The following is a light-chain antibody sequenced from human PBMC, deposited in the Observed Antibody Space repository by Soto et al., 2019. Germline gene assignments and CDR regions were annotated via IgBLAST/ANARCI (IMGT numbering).Light chain of an antibody. Sequence: IVLTQSPGTLSLSPGERATLSCRASQSVSNNYLAWYQQKPGQAPRLLIYGASNRATGIPDRFSGSGSGTDFTLTISRREPEDFAVYYCQQYGSSGTFGQGTKVEIK. J-gene: IGKJ1*01. CDR3: QQYGSSGT. V-gene: IGKV3-20*01. CDR1: QSVSNNY. CDR2: GAS.